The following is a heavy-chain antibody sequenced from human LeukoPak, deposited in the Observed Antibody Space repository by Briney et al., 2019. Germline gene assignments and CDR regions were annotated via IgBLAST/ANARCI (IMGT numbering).Heavy chain of an antibody. Sequence: SETLSLTCAVYGGSFSGYYLSWIRQPPGKGLEWIGEINHSGSTNYNPSLKSRVTISVHTSKNHFSLKLSSVTAADTAVYYCARPGDYGDSAYWGQGTLVTVSS. CDR2: INHSGST. CDR3: ARPGDYGDSAY. V-gene: IGHV4-34*01. J-gene: IGHJ4*02. D-gene: IGHD4-17*01. CDR1: GGSFSGYY.